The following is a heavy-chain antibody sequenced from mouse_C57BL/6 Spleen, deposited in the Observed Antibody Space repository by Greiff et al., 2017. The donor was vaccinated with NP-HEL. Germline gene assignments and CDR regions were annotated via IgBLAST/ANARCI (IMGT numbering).Heavy chain of an antibody. CDR3: ARRGENYYGSKGYFDV. V-gene: IGHV1-50*01. J-gene: IGHJ1*03. CDR1: GYTFTSYW. Sequence: QVQLQQPGAELVKPGASVKLSCKASGYTFTSYWMQWVKQRPGQGLEWIGELDPSDSYTNYNQKFKGKAKLTVDTSSSTAYMQLSSLTSEDSAVYYCARRGENYYGSKGYFDVWGTGTTVTVSS. CDR2: LDPSDSYT. D-gene: IGHD1-1*01.